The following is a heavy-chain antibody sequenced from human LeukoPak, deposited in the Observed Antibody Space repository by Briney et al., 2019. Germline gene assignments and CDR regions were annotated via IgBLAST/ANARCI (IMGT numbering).Heavy chain of an antibody. J-gene: IGHJ5*02. CDR3: ATYQLYDYVWGSYRPEA. CDR1: GFTFSSYS. V-gene: IGHV3-21*01. D-gene: IGHD3-16*02. CDR2: ISSSSSYL. Sequence: GGSLRLSCAASGFTFSSYSLNWVRQAPGKGLEWVSDISSSSSYLYYADSVRGGFTISRATAKHSLYQQINSMDAEATAVYYCATYQLYDYVWGSYRPEAWGQGTLVTVSS.